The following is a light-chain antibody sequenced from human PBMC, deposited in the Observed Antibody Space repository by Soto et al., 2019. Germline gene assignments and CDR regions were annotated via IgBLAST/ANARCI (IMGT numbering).Light chain of an antibody. CDR2: DVS. V-gene: IGKV1-6*01. CDR1: HGIGNA. CDR3: LQDYNYPRT. Sequence: IQMTESPSSLSASVGDRVTISCRASHGIGNALGWYQQKPGKPPKVLIYDVSTLESGVPSRFSGSGSGTDFTLTISSLQPEDFATYYCLQDYNYPRTFGQGTKVDIK. J-gene: IGKJ1*01.